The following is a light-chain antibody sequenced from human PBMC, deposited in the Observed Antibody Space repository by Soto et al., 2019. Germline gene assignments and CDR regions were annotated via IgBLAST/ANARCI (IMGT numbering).Light chain of an antibody. CDR2: GAS. CDR3: QQYGSSPWT. V-gene: IGKV3-20*01. CDR1: QSVSSSF. Sequence: EIVLTQSPGTLSLSPGERATLSCRASQSVSSSFLAWYQQKPGQAPRLLIYGASSRATGLPDGFSGSGSGTDFTLTISRLEPEDFAVYYCQQYGSSPWTFGQGTKVEIK. J-gene: IGKJ1*01.